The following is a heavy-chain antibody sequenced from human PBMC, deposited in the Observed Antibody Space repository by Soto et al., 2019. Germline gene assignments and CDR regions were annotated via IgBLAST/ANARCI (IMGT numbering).Heavy chain of an antibody. CDR1: DDSFTLYY. CDR3: ARSYGGSLDY. V-gene: IGHV4-59*08. Sequence: SETLSLTCTISDDSFTLYYWSWIRQPPGKGLEWIGYVYHTGITTYNPSLKSRVTISVDTSKNQFSLKLSSVTAADTAVYYCARSYGGSLDYWGQGTLVTVSS. J-gene: IGHJ4*02. D-gene: IGHD2-15*01. CDR2: VYHTGIT.